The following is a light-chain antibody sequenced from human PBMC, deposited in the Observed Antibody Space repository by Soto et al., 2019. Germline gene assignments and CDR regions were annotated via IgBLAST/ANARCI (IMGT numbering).Light chain of an antibody. Sequence: QMTQSPSSLSASVGDRITITCRASRDIGSDLSWYQQKPGKAPKLLIYAASSLQSGVPSRFSGSGSETDFTLTISSLQPEDFATYSCQQRYSTTWTFGQGTKVDIK. V-gene: IGKV1-39*01. CDR3: QQRYSTTWT. J-gene: IGKJ1*01. CDR2: AAS. CDR1: RDIGSD.